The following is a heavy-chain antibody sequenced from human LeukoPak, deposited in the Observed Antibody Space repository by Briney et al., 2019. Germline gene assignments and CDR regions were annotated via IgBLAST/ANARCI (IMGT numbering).Heavy chain of an antibody. D-gene: IGHD3-10*01. CDR3: ARSVATYYYGSGSIRRYYYYYMDV. J-gene: IGHJ6*03. Sequence: GGSLRLSCAASGFTFSSYEMNWVRQAPGKGLEWVSYISSSGSTIYYADSVKGRFTISRDNAKNSLYLQMNSLRAEDTAVYYCARSVATYYYGSGSIRRYYYYYMDVWGKGTTVTISS. V-gene: IGHV3-48*03. CDR2: ISSSGSTI. CDR1: GFTFSSYE.